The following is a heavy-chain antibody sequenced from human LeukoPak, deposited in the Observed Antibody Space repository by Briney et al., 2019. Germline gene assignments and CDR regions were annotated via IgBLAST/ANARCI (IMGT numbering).Heavy chain of an antibody. Sequence: PGGSLRLSCAASGFTFSDYALGWVRQAPGRGLEWVATLSGSGAGTYYSDSVQGRFTISRDNSKRTLFLQMNSLRAEDTAVYYCAKGYCSSTSCSFDYWGQGTLVTVSS. CDR1: GFTFSDYA. V-gene: IGHV3-23*01. D-gene: IGHD2-2*01. J-gene: IGHJ4*02. CDR2: LSGSGAGT. CDR3: AKGYCSSTSCSFDY.